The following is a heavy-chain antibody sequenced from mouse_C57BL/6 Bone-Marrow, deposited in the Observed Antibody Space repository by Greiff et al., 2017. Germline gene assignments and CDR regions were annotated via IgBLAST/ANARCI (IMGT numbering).Heavy chain of an antibody. Sequence: EVQLQQSGAELVRPGASVKLSCTASGFNIKDYYMHWVKQRPEQGLEWIGRIDPEDGDTEYAPKFQGKATMTADTSSNTAYLQLSSLTSEDTAVYYCTPIYYDYEGYFDVWGTGTTVTVSS. CDR3: TPIYYDYEGYFDV. CDR1: GFNIKDYY. D-gene: IGHD2-4*01. J-gene: IGHJ1*03. V-gene: IGHV14-1*01. CDR2: IDPEDGDT.